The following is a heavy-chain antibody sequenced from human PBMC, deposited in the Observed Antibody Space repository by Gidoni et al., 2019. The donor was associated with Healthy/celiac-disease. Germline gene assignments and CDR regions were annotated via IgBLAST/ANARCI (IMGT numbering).Heavy chain of an antibody. CDR1: GFTFSSYG. Sequence: QVQMVESGGGVVQPGRSLRRSCAASGFTFSSYGMHWVRQAPGKGLEWVAVIWYDGSNKYYADSVKGRFTISRDNSKNTLYLQMNSLRAEDTAVYYCARVGYDSSGYTHYYYGMDVWGQGTTVTVSS. V-gene: IGHV3-33*01. CDR3: ARVGYDSSGYTHYYYGMDV. D-gene: IGHD3-22*01. J-gene: IGHJ6*02. CDR2: IWYDGSNK.